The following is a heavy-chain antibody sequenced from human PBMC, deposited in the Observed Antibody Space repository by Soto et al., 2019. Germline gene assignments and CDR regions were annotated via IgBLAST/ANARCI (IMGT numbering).Heavy chain of an antibody. CDR2: ISYDGSNK. D-gene: IGHD3-10*01. Sequence: SLRLSCAASGFTFSSYGMHWVRQAPGKGLEWVAVISYDGSNKYYADSVKGRFTISRDNSKNTLYLQMNSLRAEDTAVYYCAKDLGTIWFGELLGMDVWGQGTTVTVSS. V-gene: IGHV3-30*18. CDR3: AKDLGTIWFGELLGMDV. CDR1: GFTFSSYG. J-gene: IGHJ6*02.